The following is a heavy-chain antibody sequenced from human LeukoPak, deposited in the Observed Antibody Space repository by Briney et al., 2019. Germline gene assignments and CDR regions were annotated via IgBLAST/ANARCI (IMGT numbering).Heavy chain of an antibody. Sequence: SETLSLTCTVSGGSISSSSYYWGWIRQPPGKGLEWIGSIYYSGSTYYNPSLKSRVTISVGRSKNQFSLKLSSVTAADTAVYYCARDPYDSSGYYGHDAFDIWGQGTMVTVSS. CDR3: ARDPYDSSGYYGHDAFDI. CDR2: IYYSGST. CDR1: GGSISSSSYY. J-gene: IGHJ3*02. V-gene: IGHV4-39*07. D-gene: IGHD3-22*01.